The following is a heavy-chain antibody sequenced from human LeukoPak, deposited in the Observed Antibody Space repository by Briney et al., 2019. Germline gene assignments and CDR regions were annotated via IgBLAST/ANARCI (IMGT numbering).Heavy chain of an antibody. CDR2: ISSSSSYV. CDR1: GFTFSSYS. D-gene: IGHD6-25*01. CDR3: ARWYSSAAYAFDI. J-gene: IGHJ3*02. V-gene: IGHV3-21*01. Sequence: GGSLRLSCAASGFTFSSYSMNWVRQAPGKGLEWVSSISSSSSYVYYADSVKGRFTISRDNAKNSLYLQMNSLRAEDTAVYYCARWYSSAAYAFDIWGQGTMVTVSS.